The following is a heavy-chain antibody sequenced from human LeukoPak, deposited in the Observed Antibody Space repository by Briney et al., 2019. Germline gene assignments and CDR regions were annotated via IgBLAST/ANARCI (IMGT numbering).Heavy chain of an antibody. CDR3: ARDPCGGDCYSAFDS. D-gene: IGHD2-21*02. CDR1: GGSISRNTYY. V-gene: IGHV4-39*07. J-gene: IGHJ4*02. Sequence: SETLSLTCTVSGGSISRNTYYWGWIRQPPGKGLEWSGSISYSGNPYYNPSLRSRVTMSVDTSKNQFSLKLSSVTAADTAVYYCARDPCGGDCYSAFDSWGQGTLVTVSS. CDR2: ISYSGNP.